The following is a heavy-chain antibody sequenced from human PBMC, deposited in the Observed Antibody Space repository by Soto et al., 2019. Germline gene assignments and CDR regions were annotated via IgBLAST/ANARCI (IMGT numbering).Heavy chain of an antibody. D-gene: IGHD5-18*01. V-gene: IGHV1-3*01. Sequence: ASVKVSCKASGYTFTNYAMHWVRQAPGQRLEWMGWINAGNGNTKYSQKFQGRVTITTDTSTSTAYMELRSLRSDDTAVYYCARVDTAMVTASYWGQGTLVTVS. J-gene: IGHJ4*02. CDR1: GYTFTNYA. CDR2: INAGNGNT. CDR3: ARVDTAMVTASY.